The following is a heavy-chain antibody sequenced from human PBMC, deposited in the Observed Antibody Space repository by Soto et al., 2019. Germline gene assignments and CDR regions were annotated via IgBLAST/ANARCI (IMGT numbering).Heavy chain of an antibody. J-gene: IGHJ6*02. V-gene: IGHV4-4*07. Sequence: QVQLQELGPGLVKPSETLSLTCSVPDGSISTYHWSWIRQPAGKGLEWIGRIHTTESSNYNPSFKSRVTMSVDTSKKQLSLKLRSVTAADTAVYYCARDPHYGMDVWGQGTTVTVSS. CDR1: DGSISTYH. CDR2: IHTTESS. CDR3: ARDPHYGMDV.